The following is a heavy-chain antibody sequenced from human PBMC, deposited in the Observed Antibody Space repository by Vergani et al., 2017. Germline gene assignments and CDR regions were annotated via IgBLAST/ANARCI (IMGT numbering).Heavy chain of an antibody. Sequence: QVQLQQWGGGLLKPSETLSLTCVVNGGSFTSYHWTWIRQSPGAGLEWVGDIDHTGRTDYNPSLKRRPTMSVDKSRNQFSLTLNSVTATDTAIYFCARVNTETNSHLYYYYYMDVWGQGTAVTVS. CDR2: IDHTGRT. D-gene: IGHD4-11*01. J-gene: IGHJ6*03. V-gene: IGHV4-34*01. CDR1: GGSFTSYH. CDR3: ARVNTETNSHLYYYYYMDV.